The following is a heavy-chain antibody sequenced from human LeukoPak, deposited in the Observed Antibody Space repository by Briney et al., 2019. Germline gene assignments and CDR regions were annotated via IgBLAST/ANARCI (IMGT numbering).Heavy chain of an antibody. CDR1: GYTFTSYA. CDR2: INAGNGNT. D-gene: IGHD6-19*01. V-gene: IGHV1-3*01. J-gene: IGHJ4*02. Sequence: GASVKVSCKASGYTFTSYAMHWVRQAPGQRLEWMGWINAGNGNTKYSQKFQGRVTITRVTSASTAYMELSSLRSEDTAVYYCARWIAVAGGYYWGQGTLVTVSS. CDR3: ARWIAVAGGYY.